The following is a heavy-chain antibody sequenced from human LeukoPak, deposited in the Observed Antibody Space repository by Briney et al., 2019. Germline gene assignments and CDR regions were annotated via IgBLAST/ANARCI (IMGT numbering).Heavy chain of an antibody. V-gene: IGHV1-2*02. CDR1: GYTFTGYY. D-gene: IGHD3-10*01. J-gene: IGHJ4*02. Sequence: ASVKVSCKASGYTFTGYYMHWVRQAPGQGLEWMGWINPNSGGTNYAQKFQGRVTMTRDTSISTAYMELSRLRSDDTAAYYCARVRWGDDNRGIDYWGQGTLVTVSS. CDR2: INPNSGGT. CDR3: ARVRWGDDNRGIDY.